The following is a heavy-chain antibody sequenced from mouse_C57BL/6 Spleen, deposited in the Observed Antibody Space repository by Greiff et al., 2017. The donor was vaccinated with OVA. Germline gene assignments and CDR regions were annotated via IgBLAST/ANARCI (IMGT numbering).Heavy chain of an antibody. Sequence: VQLMESGPELVKPGASVKISCKASGYAFRSSWMNWVKQRPGKGLEWIGRIYPGDGDTNYNGKFKGKATLTADKSSSTAYMQLSSLTSEDSAVYFCARRGLTGTDYWGQGTTLTVSS. CDR2: IYPGDGDT. D-gene: IGHD4-1*01. CDR1: GYAFRSSW. V-gene: IGHV1-82*01. J-gene: IGHJ2*01. CDR3: ARRGLTGTDY.